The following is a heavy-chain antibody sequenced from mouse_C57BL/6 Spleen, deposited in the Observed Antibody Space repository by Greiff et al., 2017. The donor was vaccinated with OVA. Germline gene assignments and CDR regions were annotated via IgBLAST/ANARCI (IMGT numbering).Heavy chain of an antibody. V-gene: IGHV1-72*01. D-gene: IGHD1-1*01. CDR2: IDPNSGGT. J-gene: IGHJ4*01. CDR1: GYTFTSYW. Sequence: QVHVKQPGAELVKPGASVNLSCKPSGYTFTSYWLQWVKQRPGRGLEWIGRIDPNSGGTKYKEKFKSKATLTVDKTSSTAYMQLSSLTSEDSAVYYCASYFYYAMDYWGQGTSVTVSS. CDR3: ASYFYYAMDY.